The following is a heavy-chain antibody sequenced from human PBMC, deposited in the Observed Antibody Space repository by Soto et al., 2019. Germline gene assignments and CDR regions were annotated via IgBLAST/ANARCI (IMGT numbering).Heavy chain of an antibody. CDR2: INSDGSST. Sequence: PGGALRISCAASGFTFSSYWMHWVRQAPEKGLVWVSRINSDGSSTSYADSVKGRFTISRDNAKNTLYLQMNSLRAEDTALYYCAIRASYYDSSGYFDYWGQGTLVTVSS. D-gene: IGHD3-22*01. J-gene: IGHJ4*02. V-gene: IGHV3-74*01. CDR3: AIRASYYDSSGYFDY. CDR1: GFTFSSYW.